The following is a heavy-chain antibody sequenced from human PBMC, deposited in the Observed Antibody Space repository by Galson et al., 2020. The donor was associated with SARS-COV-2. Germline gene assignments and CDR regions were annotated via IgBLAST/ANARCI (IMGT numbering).Heavy chain of an antibody. CDR3: TTGPDPYSGSSDFDY. D-gene: IGHD1-26*01. CDR2: IKSKTDGGTT. CDR1: GFTFSNAW. Sequence: GESLKISCAASGFTFSNAWMNWVRQAPGKGLEWVGRIKSKTDGGTTDYAAPVKGRFTISRDDSKNTLYLQMNSLKTEDTAVYYCTTGPDPYSGSSDFDYWGQGTLVTVSS. V-gene: IGHV3-15*07. J-gene: IGHJ4*02.